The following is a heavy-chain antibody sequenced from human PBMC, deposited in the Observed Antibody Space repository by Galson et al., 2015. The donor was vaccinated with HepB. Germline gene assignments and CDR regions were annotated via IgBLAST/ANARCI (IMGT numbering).Heavy chain of an antibody. J-gene: IGHJ4*02. CDR2: INTNTGNP. Sequence: SVKVSCKASGYTFTSDAMTWVRQAPGQGLEWMGWINTNTGNPTYAQAFTGRFVFSLDTSVSTAYLQITTLKAEDTAVYYCARAGGAYCSGGGCYSFYWGQGALVTVSS. CDR3: ARAGGAYCSGGGCYSFY. V-gene: IGHV7-4-1*02. CDR1: GYTFTSDA. D-gene: IGHD2-15*01.